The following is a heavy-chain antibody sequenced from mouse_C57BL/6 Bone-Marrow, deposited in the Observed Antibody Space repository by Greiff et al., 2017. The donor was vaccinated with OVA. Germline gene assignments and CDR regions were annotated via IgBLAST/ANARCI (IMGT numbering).Heavy chain of an antibody. Sequence: VKLQQPGAELVRPGSSVKLSCKASGYTFTSYWITWVKQRPGQGLEWIGDIYPGSGSTNYNEKFKSKATLTVDTSSSTAYMQLSSLTSEDSAVYYCARPYYYGAGYFDVWGTGTTVTVSS. D-gene: IGHD1-1*01. V-gene: IGHV1-55*01. J-gene: IGHJ1*03. CDR2: IYPGSGST. CDR3: ARPYYYGAGYFDV. CDR1: GYTFTSYW.